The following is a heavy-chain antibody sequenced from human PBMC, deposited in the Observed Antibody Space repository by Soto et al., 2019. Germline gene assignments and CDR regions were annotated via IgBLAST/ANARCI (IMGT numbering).Heavy chain of an antibody. D-gene: IGHD6-19*01. CDR2: IDADNGNT. Sequence: ASVKVSCKASGYTFVTYAIHWVRQAPGQRLEWMGWIDADNGNTKYSQNFQGKVTFTRDTSASTAYMEVSSLRSEDTAVYYCATAGGWFLFDDWGQGTRVTVSS. CDR1: GYTFVTYA. J-gene: IGHJ4*02. CDR3: ATAGGWFLFDD. V-gene: IGHV1-3*01.